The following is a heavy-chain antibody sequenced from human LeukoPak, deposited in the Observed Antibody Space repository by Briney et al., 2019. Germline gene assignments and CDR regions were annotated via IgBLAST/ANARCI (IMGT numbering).Heavy chain of an antibody. CDR2: INHSGST. CDR3: ARGEGARDGYNYEGPFYFDY. CDR1: GGSFSDYY. Sequence: PSETLSLTCAVYGGSFSDYYWSWIRQPPGKGLEWIGKINHSGSTNYNPSLKSRVTISVDTSKNQFSLKVSAVTAADTAVYYCARGEGARDGYNYEGPFYFDYWGQGTLVTVSS. V-gene: IGHV4-34*01. D-gene: IGHD5-24*01. J-gene: IGHJ4*02.